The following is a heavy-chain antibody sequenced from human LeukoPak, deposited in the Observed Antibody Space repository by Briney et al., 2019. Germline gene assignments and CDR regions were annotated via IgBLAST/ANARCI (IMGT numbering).Heavy chain of an antibody. CDR2: IYHSGST. CDR1: GGSISSGGYS. V-gene: IGHV4-30-2*01. CDR3: ARGQGYSYGLRPFDY. J-gene: IGHJ4*02. D-gene: IGHD5-18*01. Sequence: SQTLSLTCAVSGGSISSGGYSWSWIRQPPGKGLEWIGYIYHSGSTYYNPSLKSRVTISVDRSKNQFSLKLSSVTAADTAVYYCARGQGYSYGLRPFDYWGQGTLVTVSS.